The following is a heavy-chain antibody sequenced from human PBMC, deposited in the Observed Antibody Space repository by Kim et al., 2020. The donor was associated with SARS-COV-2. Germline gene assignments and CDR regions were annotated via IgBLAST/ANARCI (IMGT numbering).Heavy chain of an antibody. CDR1: GFTFSSYA. CDR2: ISYDGSNK. J-gene: IGHJ6*02. V-gene: IGHV3-30-3*01. Sequence: GGSLRLSCAASGFTFSSYAMHWVRQAPGKGLEWVAVISYDGSNKYYADSVKGRFTISRDNSKNTLYLQMNSLRAEDTAVYYCARDLSYFDWLTGSYYYYYGMDVWGQGTTVTVSS. D-gene: IGHD3-9*01. CDR3: ARDLSYFDWLTGSYYYYYGMDV.